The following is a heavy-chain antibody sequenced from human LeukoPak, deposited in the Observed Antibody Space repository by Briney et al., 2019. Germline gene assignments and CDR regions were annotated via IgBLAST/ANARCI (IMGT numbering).Heavy chain of an antibody. J-gene: IGHJ4*02. CDR2: MNPNSGNT. CDR1: GYTLTRYT. CDR3: ARATYYYDTSGYYVDY. V-gene: IGHV1-8*01. D-gene: IGHD3-22*01. Sequence: ASVTVSCMPSGYTLTRYTINWVRQAPGQGLEWMGWMNPNSGNTGYAQTFQGRVTMTRSTSISTVYMELSSLRSEDTAVYYCARATYYYDTSGYYVDYWGQGTLVTVSS.